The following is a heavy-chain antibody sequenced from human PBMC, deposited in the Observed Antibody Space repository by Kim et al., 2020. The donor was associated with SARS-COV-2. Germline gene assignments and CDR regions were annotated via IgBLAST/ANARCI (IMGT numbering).Heavy chain of an antibody. Sequence: ASVKVSCKVSGYTLTELSMHWVRQAPGQGLEWMGLVYLNNGETFYEQKFQGRVTMTRDTSIYTAYMELSGLRSDDTAIYYCVRGAQDKGDDFWGQGTMVTVSS. J-gene: IGHJ3*01. D-gene: IGHD3-16*01. CDR1: GYTLTELS. V-gene: IGHV1-2*02. CDR3: VRGAQDKGDDF. CDR2: VYLNNGET.